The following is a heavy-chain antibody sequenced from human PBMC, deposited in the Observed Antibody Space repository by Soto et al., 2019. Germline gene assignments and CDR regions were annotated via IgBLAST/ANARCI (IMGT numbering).Heavy chain of an antibody. CDR1: GGSLSSSGGSINSSF. V-gene: IGHV4-39*01. D-gene: IGHD2-21*02. CDR3: FGVLAATLDY. Sequence: SETLSLTCTVSGGSLSSSGGSINSSFWSWIRQSPGKGLEWIGTLYFRGATDYNPSLQSRVTISADTSMNQISLHLSSLTAADTAVYYCFGVLAATLDYWGQGTRVTVS. CDR2: LYFRGAT. J-gene: IGHJ4*01.